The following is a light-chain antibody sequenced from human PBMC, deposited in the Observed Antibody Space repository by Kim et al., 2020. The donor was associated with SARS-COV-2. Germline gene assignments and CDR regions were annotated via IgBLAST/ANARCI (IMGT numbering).Light chain of an antibody. CDR1: KLGDKY. V-gene: IGLV3-1*01. CDR3: QAWDSSTVV. CDR2: QDS. J-gene: IGLJ2*01. Sequence: MSPGQTASITCSGDKLGDKYACWYQQKPGPSPVLVIYQDSKRPSGIPERFSGSNSGNTATLTISGTQAMDEADYYCQAWDSSTVVFGGGTQLTVL.